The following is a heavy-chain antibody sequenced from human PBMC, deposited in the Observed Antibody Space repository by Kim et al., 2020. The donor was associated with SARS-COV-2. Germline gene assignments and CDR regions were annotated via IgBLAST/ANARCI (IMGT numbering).Heavy chain of an antibody. CDR1: GGSFSDYY. CDR3: ARVRYASGSYMDV. V-gene: IGHV4-34*01. D-gene: IGHD3-10*01. J-gene: IGHJ6*03. Sequence: SETLSLTCAVYGGSFSDYYWSWIRQPPGKGLEWIGEIRDTGNTNSNPSLKSRVIMSVDTSKSQFSLNLTSVTAAATAIYYCARVRYASGSYMDVWGNGTT. CDR2: IRDTGNT.